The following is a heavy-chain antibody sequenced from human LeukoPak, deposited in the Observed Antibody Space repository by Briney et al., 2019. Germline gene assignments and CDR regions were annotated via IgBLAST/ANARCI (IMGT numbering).Heavy chain of an antibody. J-gene: IGHJ4*02. CDR1: GYTFTSYW. CDR3: ARHVGEDYDFWSGYFID. D-gene: IGHD3-3*01. CDR2: IYPGDSDT. V-gene: IGHV5-51*01. Sequence: GESLKISCKGSGYTFTSYWIGWVRQMPGKGLEWMGIIYPGDSDTRYSPSFQGQVTISADKSISTAYLQWSSLKASDTAMYYCARHVGEDYDFWSGYFIDWGQGTLVTVSS.